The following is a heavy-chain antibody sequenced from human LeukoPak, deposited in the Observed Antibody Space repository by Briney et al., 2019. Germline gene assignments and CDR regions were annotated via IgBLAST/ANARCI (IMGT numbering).Heavy chain of an antibody. CDR3: ARETRQGGSLDFDY. CDR2: INPNGGST. V-gene: IGHV1-46*01. J-gene: IGHJ4*02. D-gene: IGHD1-26*01. CDR1: GYTFTRYH. Sequence: GASVKVSCKASGYTFTRYHMHWVRQAPGQGLEWMGIINPNGGSTSYAQKFQGRVTMTRDMSTSTVYMELSSLRSEDSAVYYCARETRQGGSLDFDYWGQGTLVTVSS.